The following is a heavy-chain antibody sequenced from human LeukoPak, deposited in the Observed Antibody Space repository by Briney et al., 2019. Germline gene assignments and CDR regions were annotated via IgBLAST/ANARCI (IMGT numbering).Heavy chain of an antibody. J-gene: IGHJ3*02. CDR1: GGSISSYY. Sequence: SETLSLTCTVSGGSISSYYWSWLRQPPGKGLEWIGYIYYSGSTNYNPSLKSRVTISVDTSKNQFSLKLSSVTAADTAVYYCAGSSGYYIDAFDIWGQGTMVTVSS. V-gene: IGHV4-59*01. D-gene: IGHD3-22*01. CDR2: IYYSGST. CDR3: AGSSGYYIDAFDI.